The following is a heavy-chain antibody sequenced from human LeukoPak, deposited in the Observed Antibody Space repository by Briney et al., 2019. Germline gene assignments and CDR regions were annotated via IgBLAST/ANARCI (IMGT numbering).Heavy chain of an antibody. CDR2: INPNSGGT. V-gene: IGHV1-2*02. J-gene: IGHJ4*02. Sequence: ASVKVSCKASGYTFTDYYMHWVRQAPGQGLEWMGWINPNSGGTNYAQKFQGRVTMTRDTSISTAYMELSRLRSDDTAVYYCASPVRYCSGGSCWYYFDYWGQGTLVTVSS. D-gene: IGHD2-15*01. CDR3: ASPVRYCSGGSCWYYFDY. CDR1: GYTFTDYY.